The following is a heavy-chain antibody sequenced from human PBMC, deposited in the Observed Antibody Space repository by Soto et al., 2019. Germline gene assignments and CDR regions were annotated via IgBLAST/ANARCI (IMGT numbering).Heavy chain of an antibody. J-gene: IGHJ3*02. CDR2: IYYSGGT. CDR1: PCSISSYH. CDR3: ARHTPVQLERRFSYAFDI. V-gene: IGHV4-59*08. D-gene: IGHD1-1*01. Sequence: SDTLSLTCTVYPCSISSYHRRCIRKPPRKELKWIRYIYYSGGTNYNPSLKSRVTLSVDTSKNQFSLKLSSVTAADTALYYCARHTPVQLERRFSYAFDIWGQGTMVT.